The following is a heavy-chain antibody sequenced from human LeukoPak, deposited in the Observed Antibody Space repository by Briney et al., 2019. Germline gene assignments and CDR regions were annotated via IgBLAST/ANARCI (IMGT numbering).Heavy chain of an antibody. Sequence: GASVKVSCKASGYTFTSYYMLWVRQAPGQGLEWMGIINPSGGSTSYAQKFQGRVTMTTDTSTTTAYIELRSLRSDDTAVYYCARDYRTGFDYWGQGTLVTVSS. CDR1: GYTFTSYY. CDR2: INPSGGST. D-gene: IGHD7-27*01. J-gene: IGHJ4*02. CDR3: ARDYRTGFDY. V-gene: IGHV1-46*01.